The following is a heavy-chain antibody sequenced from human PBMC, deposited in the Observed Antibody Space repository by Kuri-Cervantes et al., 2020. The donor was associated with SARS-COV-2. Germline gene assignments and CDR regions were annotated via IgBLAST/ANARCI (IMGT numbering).Heavy chain of an antibody. CDR2: IYYSGST. CDR1: GDSMSSYY. V-gene: IGHV4-59*01. CDR3: ARENNAILTGYYNGWFDP. D-gene: IGHD3-9*01. Sequence: SETLSLTCTVSGDSMSSYYWSWIRQPPGKGLEWIGSIYYSGSTYYNPSLRSRVTISVDTSKNQFSLKLSSVTAADTAVYYCARENNAILTGYYNGWFDPWGQGTLVTVSS. J-gene: IGHJ5*02.